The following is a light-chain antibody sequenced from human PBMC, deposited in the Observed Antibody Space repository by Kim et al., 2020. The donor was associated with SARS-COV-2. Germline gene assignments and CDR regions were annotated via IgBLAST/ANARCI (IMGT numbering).Light chain of an antibody. CDR2: WAS. J-gene: IGKJ3*01. CDR3: QQYYSTPFA. V-gene: IGKV4-1*01. Sequence: DIVMTQSPDSLAVSLGERATINCKSSQSALYSSNNKNYLAWYQQKPGQPPKLLIYWASTRESGVPDRFSGSGSGTDFTLTISSLQAEDVAVYYCQQYYSTPFAFGPRTKVDIK. CDR1: QSALYSSNNKNY.